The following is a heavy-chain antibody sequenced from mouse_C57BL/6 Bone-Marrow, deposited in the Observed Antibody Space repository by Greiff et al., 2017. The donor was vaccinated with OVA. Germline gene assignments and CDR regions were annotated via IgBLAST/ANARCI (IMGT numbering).Heavy chain of an antibody. CDR3: VYGNSYWYFDV. CDR2: ISSGSSTI. D-gene: IGHD2-1*01. CDR1: GFTFSDYG. Sequence: EVKLMESGGGLVKPGGSLKLSCAASGFTFSDYGMHWVRQAPEKGLEWVAYISSGSSTIYYADTVKGRFTITRDNAKNTLFLQMTSLRSEDTAMYDCVYGNSYWYFDVWGTGTTVTVSS. J-gene: IGHJ1*03. V-gene: IGHV5-17*01.